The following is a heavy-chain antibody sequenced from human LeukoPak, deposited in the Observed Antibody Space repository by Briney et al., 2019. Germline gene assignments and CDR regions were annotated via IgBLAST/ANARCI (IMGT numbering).Heavy chain of an antibody. J-gene: IGHJ6*02. CDR3: ARDGRCSGGSCQQLYYYYGMDV. CDR2: IKHDGSEK. CDR1: GFTFSSYA. Sequence: GSLRLSCAASGFTFSSYAMSWVRQAPGKGLEWVANIKHDGSEKYYVDSVKGRFTISRDNAKNSLYLQMNSLRAEDTAVYYCARDGRCSGGSCQQLYYYYGMDVWGQGTTVTVSS. D-gene: IGHD2-15*01. V-gene: IGHV3-7*01.